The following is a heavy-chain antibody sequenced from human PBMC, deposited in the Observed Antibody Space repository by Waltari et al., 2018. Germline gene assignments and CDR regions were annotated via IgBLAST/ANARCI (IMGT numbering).Heavy chain of an antibody. J-gene: IGHJ4*02. D-gene: IGHD6-13*01. CDR2: IYYSGST. Sequence: QVQLQESGPGLVKPSETLSLTCTVSGGSISSYYWSWIRPPPGKGLEWIGYIYYSGSTNYNPSLKSRVTISVDTSKNQFSLKLSSVTAADTAVYYCARGRHSSSWTYYFDYWGQGTLVTVSS. CDR1: GGSISSYY. V-gene: IGHV4-59*01. CDR3: ARGRHSSSWTYYFDY.